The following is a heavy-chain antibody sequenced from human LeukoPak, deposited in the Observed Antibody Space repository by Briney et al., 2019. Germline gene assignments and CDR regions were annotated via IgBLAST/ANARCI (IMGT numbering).Heavy chain of an antibody. V-gene: IGHV3-21*01. CDR2: IISSSSYI. CDR3: VRDPSAYCGGDCPDY. CDR1: GFTFSSYT. D-gene: IGHD2-21*02. J-gene: IGHJ4*02. Sequence: GGSLRLSCAASGFTFSSYTMNWVRQAPGKGLEWVSSIISSSSYIYYADSVKGRFTISRDNAKNSLYLQMNSLRAEDTAVYYCVRDPSAYCGGDCPDYWGQGTLVTVSS.